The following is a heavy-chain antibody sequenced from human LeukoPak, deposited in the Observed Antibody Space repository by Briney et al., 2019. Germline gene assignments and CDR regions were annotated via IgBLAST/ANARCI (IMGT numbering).Heavy chain of an antibody. CDR2: ISAYNGNT. D-gene: IGHD2-2*01. V-gene: IGHV1-18*01. CDR3: ARHPGYCSSTNCYFDY. CDR1: GYTFTSYG. Sequence: ASVKVSCKASGYTFTSYGISWVRQAPGQGLEWMGWISAYNGNTNYAQKLQGRVTMTTDTSTSTAYMELRSLRSDDTAVYYCARHPGYCSSTNCYFDYWGQGTLVTASS. J-gene: IGHJ4*02.